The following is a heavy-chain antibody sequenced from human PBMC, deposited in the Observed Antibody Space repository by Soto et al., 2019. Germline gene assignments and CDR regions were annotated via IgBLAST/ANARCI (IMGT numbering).Heavy chain of an antibody. J-gene: IGHJ5*01. CDR1: GDSVSTNSAT. CDR2: TYYRSKWYN. Sequence: SQTLSLTCAISGDSVSTNSATWDGIRQSPSRGLEWLGRTYYRSKWYNDYAVSVKGRITINPDTSNNQLSLQLNSVTPDDTAVYYCARLIVNSWLDSWGQGPLVTVSS. CDR3: ARLIVNSWLDS. V-gene: IGHV6-1*01. D-gene: IGHD1-26*01.